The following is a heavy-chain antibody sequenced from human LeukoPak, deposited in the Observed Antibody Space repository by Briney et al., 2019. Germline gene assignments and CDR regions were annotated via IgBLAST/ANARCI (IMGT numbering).Heavy chain of an antibody. CDR3: ATASGDYVWGNNR. V-gene: IGHV3-23*01. Sequence: GGSLRLSCAASGFTFSSYAMSWVRQAPGKGLEWVSAISGSGGSTYYADSVKGRFTISRDNAKNTLHLQMNSLKAEDTAVYYCATASGDYVWGNNRWGQGTLVTVSS. CDR1: GFTFSSYA. J-gene: IGHJ4*02. D-gene: IGHD3-16*02. CDR2: ISGSGGST.